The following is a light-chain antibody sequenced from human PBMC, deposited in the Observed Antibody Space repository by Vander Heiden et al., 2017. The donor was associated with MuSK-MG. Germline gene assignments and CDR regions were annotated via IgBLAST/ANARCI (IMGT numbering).Light chain of an antibody. J-gene: IGLJ2*01. CDR1: SSNIGAGYD. Sequence: QSVLTQPPSGSGAPADGGTISCTGSSSNIGAGYDVHWSKQFPGQAPRRLIVGNNNRPSGVPDRVAASKSGHSASPDTAGLQAEDDADDYCQSYDPSLREVFGGGTKLTVL. CDR3: QSYDPSLREV. V-gene: IGLV1-40*01. CDR2: GNN.